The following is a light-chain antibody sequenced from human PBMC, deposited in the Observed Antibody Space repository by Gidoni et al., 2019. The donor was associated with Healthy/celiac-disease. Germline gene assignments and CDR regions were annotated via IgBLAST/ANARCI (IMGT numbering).Light chain of an antibody. CDR1: QRISSW. Sequence: DIQMTQSPSTLSASVGDRVTITCRASQRISSWLAWYQQKPGKAPKLLIYDASSLESGVPSRFSGSGSGTEFTLTISSLQPDDFATYYCQQYNSQWTFXXXTKVEIK. CDR3: QQYNSQWT. V-gene: IGKV1-5*01. CDR2: DAS. J-gene: IGKJ1*01.